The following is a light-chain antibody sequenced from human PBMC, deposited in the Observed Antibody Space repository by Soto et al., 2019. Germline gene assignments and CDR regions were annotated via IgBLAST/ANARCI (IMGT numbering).Light chain of an antibody. CDR2: AAC. CDR3: QQYYSYPPGFT. CDR1: QGISSY. J-gene: IGKJ3*01. Sequence: AIRRTQSPSSLSESTGDRVTITCRASQGISSYLAWYQQKPGKAPKLLIYAACTLQSGVPSRFSGSGSGTDFTLTISCLQSEDFATYYCQQYYSYPPGFTFGPGTKVDIK. V-gene: IGKV1-8*01.